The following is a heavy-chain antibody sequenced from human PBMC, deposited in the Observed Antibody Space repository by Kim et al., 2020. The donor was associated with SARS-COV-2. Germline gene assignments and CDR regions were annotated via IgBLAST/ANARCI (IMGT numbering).Heavy chain of an antibody. J-gene: IGHJ4*02. CDR2: ISSGSGYI. V-gene: IGHV3-21*01. D-gene: IGHD1-1*01. CDR1: GFDFSDSI. CDR3: VTEEMGTN. Sequence: GGSLRLSCAASGFDFSDSIMNWVRQAPGKGLEWVSSISSGSGYIFYADSVKGRFTISRDNAKNSLFLQLNSLRGEDTGVYYCVTEEMGTNWGQGTLVTVSS.